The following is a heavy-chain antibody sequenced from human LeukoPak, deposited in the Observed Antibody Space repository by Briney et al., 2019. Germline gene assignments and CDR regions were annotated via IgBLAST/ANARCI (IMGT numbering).Heavy chain of an antibody. Sequence: GGSLRLSCAASGFTFSDYYMSWIRQAPWKGLEWVSYISSSGSTIYYADSVKGRFTISRDNAKNSLYLQMNSLRAEDTAVYYCARGPAAKAEYFQHWGQGTLVTVSS. J-gene: IGHJ1*01. CDR3: ARGPAAKAEYFQH. CDR1: GFTFSDYY. D-gene: IGHD2-2*01. V-gene: IGHV3-11*04. CDR2: ISSSGSTI.